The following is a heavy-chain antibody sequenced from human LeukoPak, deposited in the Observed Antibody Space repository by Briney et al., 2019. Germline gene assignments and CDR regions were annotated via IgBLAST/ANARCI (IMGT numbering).Heavy chain of an antibody. V-gene: IGHV4-39*07. D-gene: IGHD1-26*01. CDR2: IYYVGNT. J-gene: IGHJ4*02. Sequence: PSETLSLTCTVSGGSISSSSYYWGWIRQPPGKGLEWIGSIYYVGNTYYNPSLKSRVTISVDTSKNQFSLKLSSVTAADTAVYYCARESKRYRGFDYWGQGTLVTVSS. CDR1: GGSISSSSYY. CDR3: ARESKRYRGFDY.